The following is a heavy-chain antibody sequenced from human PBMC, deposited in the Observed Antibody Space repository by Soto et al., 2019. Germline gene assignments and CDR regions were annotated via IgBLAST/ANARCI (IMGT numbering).Heavy chain of an antibody. V-gene: IGHV1-69*13. CDR2: IIPIFGTA. J-gene: IGHJ4*02. CDR3: ARDYGDYNLYYFDY. Sequence: GASVKVSCKASGGTFSSYAISWVRQAPGQGLEWMGGIIPIFGTANYAQKFQGRVTITADESTSTAYMELSSLRSEDTAVYYCARDYGDYNLYYFDYWGQGTLVTVSS. D-gene: IGHD4-17*01. CDR1: GGTFSSYA.